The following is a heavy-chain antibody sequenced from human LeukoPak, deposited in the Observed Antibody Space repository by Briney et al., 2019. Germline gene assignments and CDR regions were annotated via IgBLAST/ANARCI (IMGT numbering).Heavy chain of an antibody. CDR3: ARENDYGDYGHWFDP. Sequence: ASVKVSCKASGYTFTSYYMHWVRQAPGQGLEWMGIINPSGGSTSYAQKLQGRVTMTRDTSTSTVYMELSSLRSEDTAVYYCARENDYGDYGHWFDPWGQGTLVTVSS. CDR1: GYTFTSYY. CDR2: INPSGGST. D-gene: IGHD4-17*01. V-gene: IGHV1-46*01. J-gene: IGHJ5*02.